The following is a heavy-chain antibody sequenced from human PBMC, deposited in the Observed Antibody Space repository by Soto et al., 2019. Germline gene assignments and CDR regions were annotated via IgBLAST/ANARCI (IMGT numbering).Heavy chain of an antibody. CDR3: ARTRSIAVPPFDY. CDR2: IHRSVTT. D-gene: IGHD6-19*01. V-gene: IGHV4-4*02. CDR1: VGSISSDHW. J-gene: IGHJ4*02. Sequence: QVQLQESGPGLVKPSGTLSLTCSVSVGSISSDHWWTWVRQTPGKGLEWVGEIHRSVTTNYNPSLRSRVRISAYKPRNQFSLILNSVTAADTAVYYCARTRSIAVPPFDYWGQGILVTVSS.